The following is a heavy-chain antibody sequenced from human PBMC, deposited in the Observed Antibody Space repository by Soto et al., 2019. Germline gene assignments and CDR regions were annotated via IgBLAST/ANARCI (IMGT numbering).Heavy chain of an antibody. D-gene: IGHD3-9*01. J-gene: IGHJ5*02. Sequence: ASVKVSCKASGGTFSSYAISWVRQAPGQGLEWMGGIIPIFGTANYAQKFQGRVTITADESTSTAYMELSSLRSEDTAVYYCARVRYFDWLLNNWFDPWGQGILVTVSS. CDR2: IIPIFGTA. CDR3: ARVRYFDWLLNNWFDP. CDR1: GGTFSSYA. V-gene: IGHV1-69*13.